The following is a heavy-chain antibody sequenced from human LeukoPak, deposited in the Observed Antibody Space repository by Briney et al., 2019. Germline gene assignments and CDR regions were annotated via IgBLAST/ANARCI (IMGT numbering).Heavy chain of an antibody. J-gene: IGHJ4*02. Sequence: GGSLRLSCAASGFTFSSYEMNWVRQAPGKGLEWVSYIYSSGSNIYYADTVKGRFTISRDNAKNSLYLQMNSLRAEDTAVYYCAREGGDGYNVGFDYWGQGTLVTVSS. V-gene: IGHV3-48*03. CDR1: GFTFSSYE. CDR2: IYSSGSNI. D-gene: IGHD5-24*01. CDR3: AREGGDGYNVGFDY.